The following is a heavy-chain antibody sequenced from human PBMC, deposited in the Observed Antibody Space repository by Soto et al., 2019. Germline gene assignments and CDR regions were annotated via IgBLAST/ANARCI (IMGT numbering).Heavy chain of an antibody. V-gene: IGHV4-30-2*05. CDR2: IYHSGST. CDR3: ARASSTRGYSYGYWFDP. J-gene: IGHJ5*02. Sequence: PSETLSLTCAVSGGSISSGGYSWSWIRQPPGKGLEWIGYIYHSGSTYYNPSLKSRVTISVDTSKNQFSLKLSSVTAADTAVYYCARASSTRGYSYGYWFDPWGQGTLVTVS. CDR1: GGSISSGGYS. D-gene: IGHD5-18*01.